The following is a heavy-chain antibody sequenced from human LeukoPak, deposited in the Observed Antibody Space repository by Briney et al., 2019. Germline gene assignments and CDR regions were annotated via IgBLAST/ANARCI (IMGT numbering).Heavy chain of an antibody. D-gene: IGHD3-22*01. CDR2: ISGGGGST. V-gene: IGHV3-23*01. CDR1: GFTFSSDA. Sequence: GGSLRLSCAAPGFTFSSDALSGVRQAPGEGVEWVSPISGGGGSTYYADSVKGAFTISRDNYKNTLYLQMNSLRAEDTAVYYCAKEKRSQVVVTYVDYWGQGTLVTVSS. J-gene: IGHJ4*02. CDR3: AKEKRSQVVVTYVDY.